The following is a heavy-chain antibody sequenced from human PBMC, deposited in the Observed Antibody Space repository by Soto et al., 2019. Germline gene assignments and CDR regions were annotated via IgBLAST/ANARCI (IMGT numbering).Heavy chain of an antibody. J-gene: IGHJ4*02. CDR1: GFTFSSYS. V-gene: IGHV3-48*01. D-gene: IGHD3-10*01. CDR3: ARDPPSYYYGSGRTAVDY. CDR2: ISSSSTI. Sequence: GGSLRLSCAASGFTFSSYSMNWVRQAPGKGLEWVSYISSSSTIYYADSVKGRFTISRDNAKNSLYLQMNSLRAEDTAVYYCARDPPSYYYGSGRTAVDYWGQGTLVTVSS.